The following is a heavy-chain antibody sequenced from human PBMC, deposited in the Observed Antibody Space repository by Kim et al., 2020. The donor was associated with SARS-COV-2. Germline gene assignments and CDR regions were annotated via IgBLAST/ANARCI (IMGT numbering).Heavy chain of an antibody. CDR2: INHSGST. V-gene: IGHV4-34*01. D-gene: IGHD2-2*01. CDR3: ARGRFYPAAPRGGYYFDY. CDR1: GGSFSGYY. J-gene: IGHJ4*02. Sequence: SETLSLTCAVYGGSFSGYYWSWIRQPPGKGLEWIGEINHSGSTNYNPSLKSRVTISVDTSKNQFSLKLSSVTAADTAVYYCARGRFYPAAPRGGYYFDYWGQGTLVTVSS.